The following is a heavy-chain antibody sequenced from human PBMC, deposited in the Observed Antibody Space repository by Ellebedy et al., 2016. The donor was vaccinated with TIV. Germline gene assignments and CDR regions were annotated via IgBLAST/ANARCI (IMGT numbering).Heavy chain of an antibody. CDR3: ARTGPCPPLCYWYFDL. CDR2: IYSGGST. CDR1: GFTVSSNY. V-gene: IGHV3-66*01. Sequence: GESLKISCAASGFTVSSNYMSWVRQAPGKGLEWVSVIYSGGSTYYADSVKGRFTISRDNSKNTLYLQMNSLRAEDTAVYYCARTGPCPPLCYWYFDLWGRGTLVTVSS. J-gene: IGHJ2*01.